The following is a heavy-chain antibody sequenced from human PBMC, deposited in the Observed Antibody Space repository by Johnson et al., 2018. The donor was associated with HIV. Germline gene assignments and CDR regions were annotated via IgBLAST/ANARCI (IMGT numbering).Heavy chain of an antibody. J-gene: IGHJ3*01. D-gene: IGHD2-15*01. V-gene: IGHV3-7*03. CDR1: GFTFSDYW. Sequence: VQLVESGGGLVQPGGSLRLSCAGSGFTFSDYWMSWVRRAPGKGLEWVANIQQDGSEKYYVDSVQGRLTISRDNAKNSLYLQMNSLRAEDTALYYCARRTGYCSGGTCFEAFDVWGQGTMVTVSS. CDR2: IQQDGSEK. CDR3: ARRTGYCSGGTCFEAFDV.